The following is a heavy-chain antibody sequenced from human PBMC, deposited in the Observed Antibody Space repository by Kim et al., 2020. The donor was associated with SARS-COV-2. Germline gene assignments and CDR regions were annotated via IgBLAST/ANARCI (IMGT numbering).Heavy chain of an antibody. CDR2: ISYDGSNK. V-gene: IGHV3-30*18. D-gene: IGHD3-22*01. Sequence: GGSLRLSCAASGFTFSSYGMHWVRQAPGKGLEWVAVISYDGSNKYYADSVKGRFTISRDNSKNTLYLQMNSLRAEDTAVYYCAKDLRLYYYDSSGYYPDYWGQGTLVTVSS. CDR1: GFTFSSYG. J-gene: IGHJ4*02. CDR3: AKDLRLYYYDSSGYYPDY.